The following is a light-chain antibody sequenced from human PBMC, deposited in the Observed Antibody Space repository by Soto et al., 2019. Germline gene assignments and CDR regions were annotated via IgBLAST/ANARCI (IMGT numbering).Light chain of an antibody. CDR2: LNSDGSH. Sequence: QLVLTQSPSASASLGASVKLTCTLSSGHSSYAIAWHQQQPEKGPRYLMKLNSDGSHSKGDGIPDRFSCSSSGAERYLTISRLQSEDEADYYCQTWGTGIQVFGGGTKLTVL. CDR3: QTWGTGIQV. J-gene: IGLJ2*01. V-gene: IGLV4-69*01. CDR1: SGHSSYA.